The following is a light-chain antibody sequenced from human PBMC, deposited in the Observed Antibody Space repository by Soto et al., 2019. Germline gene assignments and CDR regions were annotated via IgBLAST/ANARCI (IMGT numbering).Light chain of an antibody. V-gene: IGLV2-11*01. CDR2: DVS. CDR3: CSYAGSYTEV. Sequence: CTGTSSVVGGYNYVSWYQQHPGKAPKLMIYDVSKRPSGVPDRFSGSKSGNTASLTISGLQAEDEADYYCCSYAGSYTEVFGTGTKVTVL. J-gene: IGLJ1*01. CDR1: SSVVGGYNY.